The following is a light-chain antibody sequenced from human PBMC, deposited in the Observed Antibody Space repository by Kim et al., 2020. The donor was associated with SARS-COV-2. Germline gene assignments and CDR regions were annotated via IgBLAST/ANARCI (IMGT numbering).Light chain of an antibody. CDR2: DAS. CDR1: QDISNY. Sequence: DIQMTQSPSSLSASVGDRVTITCQASQDISNYLNWYQQKPGKAPKLLIYDASNLETGAPSRFSGSGSGTDFTFTISSLQPEDIATYNCQQYDNPYTFGQGTKLEI. CDR3: QQYDNPYT. J-gene: IGKJ2*01. V-gene: IGKV1-33*01.